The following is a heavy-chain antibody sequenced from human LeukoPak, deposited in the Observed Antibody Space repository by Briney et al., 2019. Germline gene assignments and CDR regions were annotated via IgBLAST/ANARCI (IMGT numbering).Heavy chain of an antibody. CDR2: TRNSSVI. V-gene: IGHV3-69-1*01. CDR3: ARASNYYDSSGYFGY. CDR1: GFTLSDYN. D-gene: IGHD3-22*01. Sequence: GGSLRLSCVASGFTLSDYNMNWVRQAPGKGLEWVSSTRNSSVIFYGDSVKGRFSVSRDNAKNSLYLQMNSLRAEDTAVYYCARASNYYDSSGYFGYWGQGTLVTVSS. J-gene: IGHJ4*02.